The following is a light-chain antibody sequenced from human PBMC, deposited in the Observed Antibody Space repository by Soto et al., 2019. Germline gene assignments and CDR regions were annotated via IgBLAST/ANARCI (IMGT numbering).Light chain of an antibody. CDR2: EVN. Sequence: QSALTQPASVSGSPGQSITISCTGTSRDVGGYDYVSWYQQNPGTAPKLIIFEVNYRPSGVSNRFSGSKSGNTASLTISGLQAEDEADYYCSLYTSRSTLVFGGGTKLTVL. J-gene: IGLJ2*01. CDR3: SLYTSRSTLV. CDR1: SRDVGGYDY. V-gene: IGLV2-14*01.